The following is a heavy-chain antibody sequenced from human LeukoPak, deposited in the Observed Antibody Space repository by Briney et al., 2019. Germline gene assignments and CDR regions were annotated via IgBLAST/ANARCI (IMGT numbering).Heavy chain of an antibody. Sequence: SETLSLTCSVSGGSISSYYWSWIRQPPGKQLEWIGYIYYSGSTNYNPSLKSRVTISVDTSKNQFSLKLSSVTAADTAVYYCARRGYSSGYRNWGQGTLVTVSS. CDR1: GGSISSYY. J-gene: IGHJ4*02. D-gene: IGHD3-22*01. V-gene: IGHV4-59*12. CDR3: ARRGYSSGYRN. CDR2: IYYSGST.